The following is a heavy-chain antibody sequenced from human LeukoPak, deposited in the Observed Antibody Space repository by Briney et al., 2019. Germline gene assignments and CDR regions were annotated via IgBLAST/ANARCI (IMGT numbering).Heavy chain of an antibody. CDR1: GYTFTSYG. J-gene: IGHJ5*02. V-gene: IGHV1-18*01. CDR2: ISGYNGNT. CDR3: ARVPRRGDRFDP. D-gene: IGHD2-2*01. Sequence: ASVKVSCKASGYTFTSYGINWVRQAPGQGLEWMGWISGYNGNTNYAQKLQGRVTMTRNTSINTAYMELSSLTSEDTAVYYCARVPRRGDRFDPWGQGTLVTVSS.